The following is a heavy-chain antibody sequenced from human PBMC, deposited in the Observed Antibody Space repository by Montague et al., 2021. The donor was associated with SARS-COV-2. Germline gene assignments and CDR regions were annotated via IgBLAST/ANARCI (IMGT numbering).Heavy chain of an antibody. V-gene: IGHV4-4*02. CDR3: ARGFDY. CDR1: GDSISSRSW. J-gene: IGHJ4*02. Sequence: SETLSLTCAVSGDSISSRSWWSWVRQSPGKGLEWIADVYHTGSTNYNASLASRVSLSVDKSNNQFSLKLSSVTAADTAVYYCARGFDYWGQGTLVTVSS. CDR2: VYHTGST.